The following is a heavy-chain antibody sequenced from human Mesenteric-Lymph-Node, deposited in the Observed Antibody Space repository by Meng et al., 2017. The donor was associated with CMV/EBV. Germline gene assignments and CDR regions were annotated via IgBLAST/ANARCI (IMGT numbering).Heavy chain of an antibody. Sequence: VPLEESGPSLVKPSETLSLSCIVSGVSVTSGAYHWSWIRQSPGKGLEWIGYIYGTGITIYNPSLKSRVTILLETSKNQFSLKLNSVTTADTAVYYCAKSRSSTPGIVDDWGQGTLVTVSS. CDR3: AKSRSSTPGIVDD. J-gene: IGHJ4*02. D-gene: IGHD2/OR15-2a*01. CDR2: IYGTGIT. CDR1: GVSVTSGAYH. V-gene: IGHV4-61*08.